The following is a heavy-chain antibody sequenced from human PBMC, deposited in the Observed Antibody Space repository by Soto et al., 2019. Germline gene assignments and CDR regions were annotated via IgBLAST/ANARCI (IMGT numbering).Heavy chain of an antibody. J-gene: IGHJ6*02. Sequence: PGGSLRHSCAASGFTFSSYAMSWVRQAPGKGLEWVSAISGSGGSTYYADSVKGRFTISRDNSKNTLYLQMNSLRAEDTAVYYCAKGPFYTMVRGVHYYYYGMDVWGQGTTVTVSS. V-gene: IGHV3-23*01. CDR1: GFTFSSYA. CDR3: AKGPFYTMVRGVHYYYYGMDV. D-gene: IGHD3-10*01. CDR2: ISGSGGST.